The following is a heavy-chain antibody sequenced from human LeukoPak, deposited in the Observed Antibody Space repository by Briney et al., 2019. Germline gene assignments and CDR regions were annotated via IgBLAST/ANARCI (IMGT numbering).Heavy chain of an antibody. CDR3: ARGGAWATGHYQMDV. J-gene: IGHJ6*03. D-gene: IGHD7-27*01. Sequence: AETLSLSCSVSGGSISSFYWSWIRQTPGKGLEWIGYIYNTENVKYSPSLESRVTISIDTSNDQLSLKLTSVTAADTAVYYCARGGAWATGHYQMDVWGKGTTVTVSS. CDR2: IYNTENV. V-gene: IGHV4-59*01. CDR1: GGSISSFY.